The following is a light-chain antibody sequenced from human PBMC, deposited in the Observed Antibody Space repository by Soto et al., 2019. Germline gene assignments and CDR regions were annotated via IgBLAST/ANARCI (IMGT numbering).Light chain of an antibody. Sequence: DIQMTQSPSTLSASVGDRVTITCRASQSISDWVAWYQQKPGKSPNLLIYKASTLQSGVPSRFSGSGSGTEFTLTISSLQPDDFATYYCQHYNSYSSMFDQGTKVEIK. CDR3: QHYNSYSSM. V-gene: IGKV1-5*03. CDR2: KAS. CDR1: QSISDW. J-gene: IGKJ1*01.